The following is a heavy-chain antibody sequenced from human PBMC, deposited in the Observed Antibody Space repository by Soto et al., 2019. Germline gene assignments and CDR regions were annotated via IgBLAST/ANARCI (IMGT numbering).Heavy chain of an antibody. CDR1: GFAVSSKY. CDR2: IYGGGTT. Sequence: EVQLVESGGGLIQPGGSLRLSCAASGFAVSSKYMTWVRQAPGKGLEWVSVIYGGGTTYYADSVKGRFTISRDTSKNTLYLQMNSLRADDTAVYYCVKTTGWPGFDFWGQGTLVTVSS. CDR3: VKTTGWPGFDF. D-gene: IGHD6-19*01. V-gene: IGHV3-53*01. J-gene: IGHJ4*02.